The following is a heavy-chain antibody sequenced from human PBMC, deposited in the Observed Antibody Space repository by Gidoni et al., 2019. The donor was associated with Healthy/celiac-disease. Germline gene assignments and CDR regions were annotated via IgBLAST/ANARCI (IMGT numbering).Heavy chain of an antibody. CDR2: IKSKTDGGTT. CDR1: GFTFSNAW. CDR3: TTDVDFLQGASDY. Sequence: EVQLVESGGGLVKPGGSLSLSCAAPGFTFSNAWMNWVRQAPGKGLEWGGRIKSKTDGGTTDYAAPVKGRFTISRDESKNTMYLQMNSLKTEDTAVYYCTTDVDFLQGASDYWGQGTLVTVSS. J-gene: IGHJ4*02. D-gene: IGHD4-4*01. V-gene: IGHV3-15*07.